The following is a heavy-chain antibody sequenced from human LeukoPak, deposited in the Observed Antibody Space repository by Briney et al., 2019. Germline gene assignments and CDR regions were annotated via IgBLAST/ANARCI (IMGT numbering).Heavy chain of an antibody. D-gene: IGHD3-22*01. CDR2: ISYDGSNK. J-gene: IGHJ4*02. CDR3: ARDRDSSGYYDNYFDY. Sequence: GGSLRLSCAASGFTFSSYAMHWVRQAPGKGLEWVAVISYDGSNKYYADSVKGRFTISRDNSKNTLYLQMNSLRAEDTAVYYCARDRDSSGYYDNYFDYWGQGTLVTVSS. CDR1: GFTFSSYA. V-gene: IGHV3-30-3*01.